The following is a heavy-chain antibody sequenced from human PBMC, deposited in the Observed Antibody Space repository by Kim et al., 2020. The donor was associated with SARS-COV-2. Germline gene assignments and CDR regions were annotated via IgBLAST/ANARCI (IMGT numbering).Heavy chain of an antibody. CDR3: ASSGYSYGYGAAADY. V-gene: IGHV1-58*01. J-gene: IGHJ4*02. D-gene: IGHD5-18*01. Sequence: QKFQERVTITRDMSTSTAYMELSSLRSEDTAVYYCASSGYSYGYGAAADYWGQGTLVTVSS.